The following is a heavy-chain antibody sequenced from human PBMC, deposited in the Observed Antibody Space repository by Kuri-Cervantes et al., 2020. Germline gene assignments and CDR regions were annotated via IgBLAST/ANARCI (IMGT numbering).Heavy chain of an antibody. CDR3: AKVRGDEGWFDP. D-gene: IGHD3-10*01. J-gene: IGHJ5*02. Sequence: GESLKISCAASGFTFSSYAMSWVRQAPGKGLEWVSAISGNSGSTYYADSVKGRFTISRDNSKNTLYLQVNSLRADDTAVFYCAKVRGDEGWFDPWGQGTLVTVSS. CDR1: GFTFSSYA. V-gene: IGHV3-23*01. CDR2: ISGNSGST.